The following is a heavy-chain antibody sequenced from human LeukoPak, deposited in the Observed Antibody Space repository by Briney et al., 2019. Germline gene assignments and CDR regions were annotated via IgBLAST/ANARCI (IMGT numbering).Heavy chain of an antibody. Sequence: SETLSLTCTVSGGSISSSSYYWGWIRQPPGKGLEWIGSIYYSGSTNYNPSLKSRVTISVDTSKNQFSLKLSSVTAADTAVYYCARDHAGCSSTSCYINWFDPWGQGTLVTVSS. CDR2: IYYSGST. CDR1: GGSISSSSYY. J-gene: IGHJ5*02. D-gene: IGHD2-2*02. CDR3: ARDHAGCSSTSCYINWFDP. V-gene: IGHV4-39*07.